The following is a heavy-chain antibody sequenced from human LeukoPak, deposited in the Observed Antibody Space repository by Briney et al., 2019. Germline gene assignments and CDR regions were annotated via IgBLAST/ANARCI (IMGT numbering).Heavy chain of an antibody. D-gene: IGHD2-8*01. J-gene: IGHJ4*02. CDR1: GYTFIGYH. Sequence: GASVKVSCKASGYTFIGYHIHWVRQAPRQGLEWMGWINPNRGGTNLAQKFQGRVTMTRDTSISTAYMEVTRLRSDDTAIYYCARLPRVHFDSWGQGTLVTVSS. CDR3: ARLPRVHFDS. CDR2: INPNRGGT. V-gene: IGHV1-2*02.